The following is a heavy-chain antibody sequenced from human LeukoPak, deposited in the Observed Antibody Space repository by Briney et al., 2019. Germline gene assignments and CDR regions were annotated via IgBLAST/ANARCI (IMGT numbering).Heavy chain of an antibody. D-gene: IGHD5-24*01. CDR3: SRGTDAYKVGNY. J-gene: IGHJ4*02. CDR1: GGSFSGYY. V-gene: IGHV4-34*01. CDR2: IQPSGST. Sequence: SETLSLTCAVYGGSFSGYYWSSIRQAPGKGLEWIGEIQPSGSTNFNPSLKSRVTMLVDTSRNHFSLKLSSVTAADTAVYYCSRGTDAYKVGNYWGQGTLVTVSS.